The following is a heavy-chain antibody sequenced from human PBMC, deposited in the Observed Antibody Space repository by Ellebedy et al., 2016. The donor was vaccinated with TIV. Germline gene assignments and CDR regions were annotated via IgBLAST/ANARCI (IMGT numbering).Heavy chain of an antibody. V-gene: IGHV5-51*01. J-gene: IGHJ3*02. CDR3: ARRKGTTVVTNDAFDI. CDR2: IYPGDSDT. D-gene: IGHD4-23*01. Sequence: GGSLRLSCKGSGYSFTSYWIGWVRQMPGKGLEWMGIIYPGDSDTRYSPSFQGQVTISAYKSPSTAYLQWSSLKASDTAMYYCARRKGTTVVTNDAFDIWGQGTMVTVSS. CDR1: GYSFTSYW.